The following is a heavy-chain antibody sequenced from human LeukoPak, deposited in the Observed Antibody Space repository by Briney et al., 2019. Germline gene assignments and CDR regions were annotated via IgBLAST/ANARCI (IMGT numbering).Heavy chain of an antibody. D-gene: IGHD3-16*01. CDR2: INPDGSGK. Sequence: GGSLRLSCEASGFTLSTYWMNWVRQVPGKGLVWVANINPDGSGKRYVDSVKGRFTIARDNADNSLSLQMNSLRAEDTAVYYCASLGAGGNSWGQGTLVTVSS. V-gene: IGHV3-7*01. CDR1: GFTLSTYW. CDR3: ASLGAGGNS. J-gene: IGHJ4*02.